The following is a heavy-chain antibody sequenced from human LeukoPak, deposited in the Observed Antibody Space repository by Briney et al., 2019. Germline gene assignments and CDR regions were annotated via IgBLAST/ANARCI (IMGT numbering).Heavy chain of an antibody. J-gene: IGHJ5*02. Sequence: SETLSLTCTVSGGSISSYYWSWIRQPPGKGLEWIGYIYYSGSTNYNPSLKSRVTISVDTSKNQFSLKLSSVTAADTAVYYCARGLACSSTSCYPTWGQGTLVTVSS. CDR1: GGSISSYY. V-gene: IGHV4-59*01. D-gene: IGHD2-2*01. CDR3: ARGLACSSTSCYPT. CDR2: IYYSGST.